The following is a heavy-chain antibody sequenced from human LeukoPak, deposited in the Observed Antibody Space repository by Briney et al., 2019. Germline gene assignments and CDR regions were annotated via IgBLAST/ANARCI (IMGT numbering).Heavy chain of an antibody. D-gene: IGHD6-19*01. V-gene: IGHV3-64*01. J-gene: IGHJ4*02. Sequence: GGSLRLSCAASGFTFSSYAMHWVRQAPGKGLEYVSAISSNGGSTYYANSVKGRFTISRDNSKNTLYLQMGSLRAEDMAVYYCAREASFRYSSGWYGYWGRGTLVTVSS. CDR1: GFTFSSYA. CDR2: ISSNGGST. CDR3: AREASFRYSSGWYGY.